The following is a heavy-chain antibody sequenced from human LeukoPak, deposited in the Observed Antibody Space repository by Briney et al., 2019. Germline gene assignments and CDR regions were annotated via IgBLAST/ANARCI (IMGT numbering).Heavy chain of an antibody. Sequence: ASVKVSCKDSGYTFTSYAMNWVRQAPGQGIEWMGWINTNTGNPTYAQGFTGRFVFSLDTSVSTAYLQISSLMAEDTAVYYCARARDFWSGYYFESDAFDIWGQGTMVTVSS. V-gene: IGHV7-4-1*02. CDR1: GYTFTSYA. CDR2: INTNTGNP. D-gene: IGHD3-3*01. CDR3: ARARDFWSGYYFESDAFDI. J-gene: IGHJ3*02.